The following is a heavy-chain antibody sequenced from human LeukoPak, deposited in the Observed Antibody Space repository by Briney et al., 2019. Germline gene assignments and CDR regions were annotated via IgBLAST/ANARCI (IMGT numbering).Heavy chain of an antibody. D-gene: IGHD1-26*01. CDR3: AKDLEVGATETPHDY. Sequence: PGGSLRLSCAASGFTFDDYAMHWVRQAPGKGLEWVSGISWNSGSIGYADSVKGRFTTSRDNAKNSLYLQMNSLRAEDTALYYCAKDLEVGATETPHDYWGQGTLVTVSS. CDR1: GFTFDDYA. CDR2: ISWNSGSI. J-gene: IGHJ4*02. V-gene: IGHV3-9*01.